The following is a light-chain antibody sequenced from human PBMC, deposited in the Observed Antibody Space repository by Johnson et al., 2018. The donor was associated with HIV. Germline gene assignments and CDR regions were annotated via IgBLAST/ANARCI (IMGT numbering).Light chain of an antibody. J-gene: IGLJ1*01. V-gene: IGLV1-44*01. Sequence: QSVLTQPPSASGTPGQRVTISCSGSSSNIGSNTVNWYQHFPGTAPKLLMYGNVKRPSGIPDRFTGSKSGTSASLAISGLHAEDVADYYCAAWDSSLSAGGVFGTGTKVTVL. CDR2: GNV. CDR3: AAWDSSLSAGGV. CDR1: SSNIGSNT.